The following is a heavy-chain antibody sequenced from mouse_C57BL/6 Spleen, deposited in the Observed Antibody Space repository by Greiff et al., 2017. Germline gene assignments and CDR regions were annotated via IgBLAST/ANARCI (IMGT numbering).Heavy chain of an antibody. Sequence: EVQLVESGGDLVKPGGSLKLSCAASGFTFSSYGMSWVRQTPDKRLEWVATISPGGSYTYYPDSVKGRFTFSRDNANSTLYLQMSSLKSEDTAMYYCAREVYYGSKGYWYFDVWGTGTTVTVSA. CDR1: GFTFSSYG. CDR2: ISPGGSYT. V-gene: IGHV5-6*01. CDR3: AREVYYGSKGYWYFDV. D-gene: IGHD1-1*01. J-gene: IGHJ1*03.